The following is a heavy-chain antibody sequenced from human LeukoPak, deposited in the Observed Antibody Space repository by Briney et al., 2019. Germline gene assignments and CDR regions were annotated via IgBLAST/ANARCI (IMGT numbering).Heavy chain of an antibody. CDR3: ARDLSEKYSTDY. V-gene: IGHV3-23*01. J-gene: IGHJ4*02. D-gene: IGHD1-26*01. CDR2: ISGSGSNT. CDR1: GFTFSSYA. Sequence: PGGSLRLSCAASGFTFSSYAMSWVRQAPGKGLEWVSAISGSGSNTYYTDSVKGRFTISRGNSQNTLDLQMNSLRAEDTAVYYCARDLSEKYSTDYWGQGTLVTVSS.